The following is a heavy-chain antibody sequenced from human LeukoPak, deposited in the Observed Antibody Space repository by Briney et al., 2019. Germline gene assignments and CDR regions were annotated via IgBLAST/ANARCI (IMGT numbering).Heavy chain of an antibody. Sequence: SGGSLRLSCAASGFTFSSYSMNWVRQAPGKGLECVSSISSSSSYIYYADSVKGRFTISRDNAKNSLYLQMNSLRAEDTAVYCCARDPGTTVTTNWGQGTLVTVSS. CDR3: ARDPGTTVTTN. V-gene: IGHV3-21*01. CDR1: GFTFSSYS. D-gene: IGHD4-17*01. J-gene: IGHJ4*02. CDR2: ISSSSSYI.